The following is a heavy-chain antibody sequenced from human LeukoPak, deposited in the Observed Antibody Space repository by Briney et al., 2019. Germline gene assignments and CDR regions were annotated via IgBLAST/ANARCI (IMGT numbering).Heavy chain of an antibody. CDR1: GYSISSGYY. J-gene: IGHJ4*02. CDR3: ARLNYYGSGSYRYYFDY. V-gene: IGHV4-38-2*01. D-gene: IGHD3-10*01. CDR2: IYHSGST. Sequence: SETLSLTCAVSGYSISSGYYWGWIRQPPGKGLEWIGSIYHSGSTYYNPSLKSRVTISVDTSKNQFSLKLSSVTAADTAVYYCARLNYYGSGSYRYYFDYWGQGTLVTVSS.